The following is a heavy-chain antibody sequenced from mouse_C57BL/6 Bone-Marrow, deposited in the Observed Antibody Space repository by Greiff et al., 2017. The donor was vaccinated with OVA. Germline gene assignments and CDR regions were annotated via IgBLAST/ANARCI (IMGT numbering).Heavy chain of an antibody. V-gene: IGHV1-19*01. Sequence: EVKLEESGPVLVKPGASVKMSCKASGYTFTDYYMNWVKQSHGKSLEWIGVINPYNGGTSYNQKFKGKATLTVDKSSSTAYMELNSLTSEDSAVYYCASDYRVWGTGTTVTVSS. CDR3: ASDYRV. D-gene: IGHD2-4*01. CDR1: GYTFTDYY. J-gene: IGHJ1*03. CDR2: INPYNGGT.